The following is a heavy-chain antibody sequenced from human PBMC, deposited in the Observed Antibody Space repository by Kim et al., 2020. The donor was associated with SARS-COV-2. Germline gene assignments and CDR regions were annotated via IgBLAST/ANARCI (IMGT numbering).Heavy chain of an antibody. V-gene: IGHV3-11*01. D-gene: IGHD5-12*01. Sequence: YDADSVKGRFTISRANAKNALYLQMNSLRADDTAVYYCARIYDGGDYWGQGTLVTVSS. J-gene: IGHJ4*02. CDR3: ARIYDGGDY.